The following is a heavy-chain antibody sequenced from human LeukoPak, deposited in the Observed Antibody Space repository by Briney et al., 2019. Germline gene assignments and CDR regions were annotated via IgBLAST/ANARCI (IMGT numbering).Heavy chain of an antibody. V-gene: IGHV3-48*02. CDR1: GFTFRSYS. D-gene: IGHD3-22*01. Sequence: GGSLRLSCAASGFTFRSYSMHWVRQAPGKGLEWVSYISSTSSTIYYADSVKGRFTISRDNAKNSLYLQMNSLRDEDTAVYYCARAAPYYYDSSGYSVFDSWGQGTMVTVSS. J-gene: IGHJ3*02. CDR2: ISSTSSTI. CDR3: ARAAPYYYDSSGYSVFDS.